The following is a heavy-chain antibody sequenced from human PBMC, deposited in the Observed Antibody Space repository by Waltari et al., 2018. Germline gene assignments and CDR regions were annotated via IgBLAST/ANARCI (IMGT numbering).Heavy chain of an antibody. Sequence: EVQLVESGGGLVKPGGSLRLPCAAPGFTFSSYSMTWVRQAPGKGLEWVSSISSSSSYIYYADSVKGRFTISRDNAKNSLYLQMNSLRAEDTAVYYCARDPDYEISAGWFDPWGQGTLVTVSS. CDR2: ISSSSSYI. J-gene: IGHJ5*02. CDR1: GFTFSSYS. CDR3: ARDPDYEISAGWFDP. D-gene: IGHD3-22*01. V-gene: IGHV3-21*01.